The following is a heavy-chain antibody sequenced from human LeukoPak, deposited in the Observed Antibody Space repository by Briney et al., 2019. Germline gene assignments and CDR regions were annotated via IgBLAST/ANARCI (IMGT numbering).Heavy chain of an antibody. CDR3: ARAKPKNMVRGLIMRRESRYYFDY. CDR1: GFTVSRNY. Sequence: PGGSLRLSCAASGFTVSRNYMSWVRQAPGKGLEWVSVIYSGGRTYYADSVKGRFTISRDNSKNTLYLQMNSLRAEDTAVYYCARAKPKNMVRGLIMRRESRYYFDYWGQGTLVTVSS. V-gene: IGHV3-66*01. CDR2: IYSGGRT. J-gene: IGHJ4*02. D-gene: IGHD3-10*01.